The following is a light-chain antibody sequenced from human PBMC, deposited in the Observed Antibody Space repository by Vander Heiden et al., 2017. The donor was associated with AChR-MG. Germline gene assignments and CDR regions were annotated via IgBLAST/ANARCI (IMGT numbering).Light chain of an antibody. Sequence: QSALTQPASVSGPPGQSITISRTGTSSDAGGYNYVSWDQQHPGKAPKLMIYDVSKRPSGVSNRFSGSKSGNTASLTISGLQAEDEADYYCSSYTTSSTLVFGGGTKLTVL. CDR3: SSYTTSSTLV. V-gene: IGLV2-14*01. CDR2: DVS. CDR1: SSDAGGYNY. J-gene: IGLJ3*02.